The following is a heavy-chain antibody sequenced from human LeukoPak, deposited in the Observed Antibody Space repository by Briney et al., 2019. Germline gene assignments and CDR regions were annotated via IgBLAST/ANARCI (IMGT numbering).Heavy chain of an antibody. CDR1: GLTVSGNF. CDR2: IYSGGST. Sequence: GGSLRLSCAASGLTVSGNFMSWVRQAPGKGPEWVSVIYSGGSTYYPDSVKGRFTISRDNSKNTLYLLMNSLRAEDTAVYYCARVVYSGGYSQGFDIWGQGTMVTVSS. CDR3: ARVVYSGGYSQGFDI. J-gene: IGHJ3*02. D-gene: IGHD3-22*01. V-gene: IGHV3-66*01.